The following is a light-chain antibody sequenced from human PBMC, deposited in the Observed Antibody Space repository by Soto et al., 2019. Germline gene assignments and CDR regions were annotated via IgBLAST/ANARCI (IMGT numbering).Light chain of an antibody. V-gene: IGLV4-69*01. CDR3: QTWGTGIV. CDR1: SGPSSYA. CDR2: LNSDGSH. Sequence: LGASVKLTCTLSSGPSSYAIAWHQQQPEKGPRYLMKLNSDGSHSKGDGIPDRFSGSSSGAERYLTISSLQSEDEADYYCQTWGTGIVFGGGTKVTVL. J-gene: IGLJ2*01.